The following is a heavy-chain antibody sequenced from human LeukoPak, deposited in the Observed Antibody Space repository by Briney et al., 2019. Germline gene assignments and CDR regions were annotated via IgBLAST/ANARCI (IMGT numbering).Heavy chain of an antibody. CDR2: IYHSGST. D-gene: IGHD3-10*01. CDR3: ARGPRQAYGSGSYYYP. V-gene: IGHV4-38-2*02. Sequence: PSETLSLTCTVSGYSISSGYYWGWIRQPPGEGLEWIGTIYHSGSTYYNPSLKSRVTISVDTSKNQLSLKLSSVTAADTAVYYCARGPRQAYGSGSYYYPWGQGTLVTVSS. J-gene: IGHJ5*02. CDR1: GYSISSGYY.